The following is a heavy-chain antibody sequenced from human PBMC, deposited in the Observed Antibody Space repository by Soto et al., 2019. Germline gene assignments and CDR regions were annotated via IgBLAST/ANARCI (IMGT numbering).Heavy chain of an antibody. CDR2: IDPSDSYT. Sequence: GESLKISCKGSGYSFTSYWISWVRQMPGKGLEWMGRIDPSDSYTNYSPSFQGQVTISADKSISTAYLQWSSLKASDTSMYYCARLPQYDSWGYGMDVWGQGTTVTVSS. J-gene: IGHJ6*02. D-gene: IGHD3-22*01. CDR3: ARLPQYDSWGYGMDV. CDR1: GYSFTSYW. V-gene: IGHV5-10-1*04.